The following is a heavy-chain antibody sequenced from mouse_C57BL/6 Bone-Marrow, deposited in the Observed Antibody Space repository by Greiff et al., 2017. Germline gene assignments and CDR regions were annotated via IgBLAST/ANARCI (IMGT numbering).Heavy chain of an antibody. V-gene: IGHV5-6*01. CDR2: ISSGGSYT. CDR3: ATHNCSSSYDY. CDR1: GFTFSSYG. J-gene: IGHJ2*01. D-gene: IGHD1-1*01. Sequence: EVKLVESGGDLAKPGGSLKLSCAASGFTFSSYGMSWVRQTPDKRLEWVATISSGGSYTYYPDSVKGRFTISRDNAKNTLYMQMSSMKSEDTAMYYCATHNCSSSYDYWGQGTTLTVSS.